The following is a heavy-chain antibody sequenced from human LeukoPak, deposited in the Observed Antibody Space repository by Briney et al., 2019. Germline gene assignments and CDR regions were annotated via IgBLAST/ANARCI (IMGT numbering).Heavy chain of an antibody. Sequence: GGSLRLSCAASGFTFSSYEMNWVRQAPGKGLEWVSYISSSGSTIYYADSVRGRFTISRDNAKDSLYLQMNSLRAEDTAVYYCARNLRGYSYGPYYFDYWGQGTLVTVSS. D-gene: IGHD5-18*01. V-gene: IGHV3-48*03. J-gene: IGHJ4*02. CDR2: ISSSGSTI. CDR3: ARNLRGYSYGPYYFDY. CDR1: GFTFSSYE.